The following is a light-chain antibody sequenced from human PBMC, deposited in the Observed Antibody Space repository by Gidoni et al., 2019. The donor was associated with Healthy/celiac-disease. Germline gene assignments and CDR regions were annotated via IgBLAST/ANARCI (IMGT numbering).Light chain of an antibody. J-gene: IGLJ2*01. Sequence: YLLTQPPSVQLSPGKTARITCGGNNIGSKSVHWYQQKPGQAPVLVIYYDSDRPSGIPERFSGSNSGNTATLTISRVEAGDEADYYCQVWDSSSDHPYVVFGGGTKLTVL. CDR2: YDS. CDR1: NIGSKS. V-gene: IGLV3-21*04. CDR3: QVWDSSSDHPYVV.